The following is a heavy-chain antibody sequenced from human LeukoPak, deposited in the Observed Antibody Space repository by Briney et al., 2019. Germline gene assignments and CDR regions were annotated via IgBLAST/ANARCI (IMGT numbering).Heavy chain of an antibody. CDR1: GFTVSNNY. J-gene: IGHJ4*02. D-gene: IGHD3-10*01. CDR3: AKGPRNYYGSGSYYFDY. CDR2: IYSGGST. V-gene: IGHV3-53*01. Sequence: PGGSLRLSCAASGFTVSNNYMSWVRQAPGKGLEWVSIIYSGGSTYYADSVKGRFTISRDNSKNTLYLQMNSLRAEDTAVYYCAKGPRNYYGSGSYYFDYWGQGTLVTVSS.